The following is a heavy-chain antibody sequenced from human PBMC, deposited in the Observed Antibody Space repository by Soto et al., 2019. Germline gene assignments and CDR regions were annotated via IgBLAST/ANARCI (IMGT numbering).Heavy chain of an antibody. CDR2: IYYSGST. J-gene: IGHJ5*02. CDR3: ARLLDSSGYTWWLDP. V-gene: IGHV4-39*01. CDR1: GGSISSSSYY. Sequence: SETLSLTCTVSGGSISSSSYYLGWIRQPPGKGLEWIGSIYYSGSTYYNPSLKSRVTISVDTSKNQFSLKLSSVTAADTAVYYCARLLDSSGYTWWLDPWGKGSLVPVSS. D-gene: IGHD3-22*01.